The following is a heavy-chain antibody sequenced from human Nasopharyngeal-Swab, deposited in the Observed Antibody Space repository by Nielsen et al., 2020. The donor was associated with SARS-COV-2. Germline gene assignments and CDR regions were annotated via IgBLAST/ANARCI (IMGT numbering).Heavy chain of an antibody. CDR3: TTRRLWFGELLMYDY. J-gene: IGHJ4*02. D-gene: IGHD3-10*01. Sequence: GGSLRLSRAASGFTFSNAWMSWVRQAPGKGLEWVGRIKSKTDGGTTDYAAPVKGRFTISRDDSKNTLYLQMNSLKTEDTAVYYCTTRRLWFGELLMYDYWDQGTLVTVSS. CDR2: IKSKTDGGTT. CDR1: GFTFSNAW. V-gene: IGHV3-15*01.